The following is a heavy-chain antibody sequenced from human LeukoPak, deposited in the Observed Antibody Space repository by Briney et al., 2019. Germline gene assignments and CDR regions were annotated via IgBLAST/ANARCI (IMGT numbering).Heavy chain of an antibody. CDR3: ARSGYSSGWYYFDY. Sequence: GGSLRLSSAASGFNFGYYWMSWVRQAPGKGLEWVANIKEDGTEKYYADSVKGRFTISRDNAKNSLYLQMNNLRADDTAVYYCARSGYSSGWYYFDYWGQGTLVTVSS. D-gene: IGHD6-19*01. CDR1: GFNFGYYW. J-gene: IGHJ4*02. CDR2: IKEDGTEK. V-gene: IGHV3-7*01.